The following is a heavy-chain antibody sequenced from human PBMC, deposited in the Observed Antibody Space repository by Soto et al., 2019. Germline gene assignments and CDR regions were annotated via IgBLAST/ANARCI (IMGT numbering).Heavy chain of an antibody. D-gene: IGHD6-13*01. Sequence: QVQLVESGGGVVQPGRSLRLSCAASGFTFSSYGMHWVRQAPGKGLEWVAVISYDGSNKYYADSVKGRFTISRDNSKNTLYLQMNSLRAEDTAVYYCAQDFKELAGESVPIAAAGTNDPPQFDPWGQGTLVTVSS. CDR1: GFTFSSYG. J-gene: IGHJ5*02. V-gene: IGHV3-30*18. CDR2: ISYDGSNK. CDR3: AQDFKELAGESVPIAAAGTNDPPQFDP.